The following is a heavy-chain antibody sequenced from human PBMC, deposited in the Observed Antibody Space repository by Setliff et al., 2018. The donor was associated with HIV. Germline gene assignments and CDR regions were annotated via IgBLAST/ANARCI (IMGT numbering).Heavy chain of an antibody. CDR3: ARDPFMATIRYAFDI. J-gene: IGHJ3*02. CDR2: IFPSGST. CDR1: GASIRSGVYY. D-gene: IGHD5-12*01. Sequence: LSLTCAVSGASIRSGVYYWSWIRQPAGKGPEWIGHIFPSGSTNYSPSLKSRITISMDTSKNQFSLKLSSVTAADTAVYYCARDPFMATIRYAFDIWGQGTMVTV. V-gene: IGHV4-61*09.